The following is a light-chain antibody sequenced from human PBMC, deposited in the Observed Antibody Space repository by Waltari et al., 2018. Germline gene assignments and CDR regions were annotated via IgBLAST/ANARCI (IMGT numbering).Light chain of an antibody. CDR1: QDIRHF. J-gene: IGKJ1*01. Sequence: DIQMTQSPSSLSASVGDRVTITCQASQDIRHFFNWYQQKPGKAPNLLIYDSSNLETGVPSRFSGSGSGTDFTLTISTLQPEDIGTYYCQHYDNFPLARTFGQGTKVEIK. CDR3: QHYDNFPLART. CDR2: DSS. V-gene: IGKV1-33*01.